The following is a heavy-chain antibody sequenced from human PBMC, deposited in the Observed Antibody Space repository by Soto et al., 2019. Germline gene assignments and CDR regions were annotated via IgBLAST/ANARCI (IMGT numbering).Heavy chain of an antibody. J-gene: IGHJ6*02. CDR3: ARGGYSSGWGYSYGMDV. D-gene: IGHD6-19*01. CDR2: INPNSGGT. Sequence: QVQLVQSGAEVKKPGASVKVSCKASGYTFSGYYMHWVRQAPGQGLEWMGWINPNSGGTNYVQKFQGRGTMTRDTSISTVYMEMSRLRSDDTAVYYCARGGYSSGWGYSYGMDVWGHGTTVTVSS. V-gene: IGHV1-2*02. CDR1: GYTFSGYY.